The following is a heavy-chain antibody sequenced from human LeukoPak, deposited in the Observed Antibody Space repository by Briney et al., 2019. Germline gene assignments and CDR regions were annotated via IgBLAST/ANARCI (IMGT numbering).Heavy chain of an antibody. D-gene: IGHD2/OR15-2a*01. V-gene: IGHV3-53*01. CDR1: GFTVSSNY. CDR3: ARDILSQGPDAFDI. J-gene: IGHJ3*02. CDR2: IYSGGST. Sequence: PXGSLRLSCAASGFTVSSNYMSWVRQAPGKGLEWVSVIYSGGSTYYADSVKGRFTISRDNSKNTLYLQMNSLRAEDTAVYYCARDILSQGPDAFDIWGQGTMVTVSS.